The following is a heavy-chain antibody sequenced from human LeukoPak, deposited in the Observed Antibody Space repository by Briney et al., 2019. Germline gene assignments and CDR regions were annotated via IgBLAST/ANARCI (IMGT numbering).Heavy chain of an antibody. Sequence: SQTLSLTCAVSGGSISSGGYSCSWVRQPPGKGLEWIGYIYHSGSTNYTPSLKSRVTISVDRSKKQFSLKMSSVTAADTAVYYCARAGYSSGWYAFDIWGQGTMVTVSS. J-gene: IGHJ3*02. V-gene: IGHV4-30-2*01. CDR2: IYHSGST. D-gene: IGHD6-19*01. CDR3: ARAGYSSGWYAFDI. CDR1: GGSISSGGYS.